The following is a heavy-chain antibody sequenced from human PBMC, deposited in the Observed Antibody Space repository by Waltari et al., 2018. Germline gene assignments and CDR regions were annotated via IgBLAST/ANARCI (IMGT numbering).Heavy chain of an antibody. CDR1: GYSFTSFW. J-gene: IGHJ4*02. Sequence: VQLVQSGAEGKKPGESLKISCKGSGYSFTSFWIGWVRQMPGKGLEWMGIIYPGDSDTTYSPSFEGQVTLSVDKSINTVYLEWSSLKASDTAMYYCARRGNSGSYYIDNWGQGTLVTVSS. CDR2: IYPGDSDT. D-gene: IGHD3-10*01. CDR3: ARRGNSGSYYIDN. V-gene: IGHV5-51*01.